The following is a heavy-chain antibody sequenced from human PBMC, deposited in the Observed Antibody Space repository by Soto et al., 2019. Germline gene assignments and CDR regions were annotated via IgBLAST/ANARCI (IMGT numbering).Heavy chain of an antibody. Sequence: QVQLQESGPGLVKPSETLSLTCTVSGGSISSYYWSWIRQPPGKGLEWIGYIYYSGSTNYNPSLKSRVTISVDTSKNQFALKLSAVTAADTAVYYCARARGEFYFDYWGQGTLVTVSS. CDR2: IYYSGST. CDR1: GGSISSYY. CDR3: ARARGEFYFDY. J-gene: IGHJ4*02. D-gene: IGHD3-16*01. V-gene: IGHV4-59*01.